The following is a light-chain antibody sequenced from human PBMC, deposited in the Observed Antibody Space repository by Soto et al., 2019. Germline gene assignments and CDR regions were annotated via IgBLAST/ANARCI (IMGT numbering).Light chain of an antibody. CDR3: SSYTSSSTYVV. CDR2: EVS. Sequence: QCALTQSASGSGSPGQSITISCTGTSSDVGGYNYVSWYQQHPGKAPKLMIYEVSNRPSGVSNRFSGSKSGNTASLTISGLQAEDEADYYCSSYTSSSTYVVFGGGTKLTVL. CDR1: SSDVGGYNY. J-gene: IGLJ2*01. V-gene: IGLV2-14*01.